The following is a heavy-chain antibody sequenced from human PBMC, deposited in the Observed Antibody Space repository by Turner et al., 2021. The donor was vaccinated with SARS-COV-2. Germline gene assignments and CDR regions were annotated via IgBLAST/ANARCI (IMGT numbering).Heavy chain of an antibody. Sequence: QVQLQESGAGLVKPSETLSVTCTVSGGPIRSYYWSWIRQPPGKGLEWIGYIYYSGGTNYNPSIKSRVTISVDTSKNQFSLKLSSVTAADTAVYYCARVVPIGVYGSGSYDHGMDVWGQGTTVTVSS. V-gene: IGHV4-59*01. D-gene: IGHD3-10*01. J-gene: IGHJ6*02. CDR1: GGPIRSYY. CDR2: IYYSGGT. CDR3: ARVVPIGVYGSGSYDHGMDV.